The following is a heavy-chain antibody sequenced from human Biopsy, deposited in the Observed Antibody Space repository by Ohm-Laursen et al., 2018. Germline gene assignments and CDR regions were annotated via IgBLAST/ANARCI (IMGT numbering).Heavy chain of an antibody. CDR1: GGTFSASG. V-gene: IGHV1-69*06. D-gene: IGHD3-10*01. CDR2: VIPIFQTT. CDR3: ATVRGLVWFGELIA. Sequence: SSVKVSCKVIGGTFSASGISWVRLAPGHGLEFVGGVIPIFQTTHYAQSFQGRVTIVADKSTSTAYMELSSLRSDDTAIYYCATVRGLVWFGELIAWGQGTLVTVSS. J-gene: IGHJ5*02.